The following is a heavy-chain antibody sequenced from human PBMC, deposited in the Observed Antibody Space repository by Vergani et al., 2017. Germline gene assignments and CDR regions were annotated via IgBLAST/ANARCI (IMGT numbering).Heavy chain of an antibody. J-gene: IGHJ6*02. V-gene: IGHV3-66*01. CDR2: LYVVGTS. Sequence: EVRLVDSGGGLVQPGGSLRLSCAASGFSVSDNYMSWCRQAPGKGLEWVSILYVVGTSDYADSVKGRFTVSRDISKNTLHLQLNSLRVEDTAVYFCSYGMDVWGQETTVTVSS. CDR3: SYGMDV. CDR1: GFSVSDNY.